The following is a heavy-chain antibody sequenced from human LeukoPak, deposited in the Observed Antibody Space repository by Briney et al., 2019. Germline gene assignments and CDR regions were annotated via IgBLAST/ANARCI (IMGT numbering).Heavy chain of an antibody. V-gene: IGHV3-48*04. CDR1: GFTFSSYS. J-gene: IGHJ5*02. D-gene: IGHD6-13*01. CDR3: ARSGQPGYSSSWNGEDWFDP. Sequence: GGSLRLSCAASGFTFSSYSMNWVRQAPGKGLEWVSYISSSSSTIYYADSVKGRFTISRDNAKNSLYLQMNSLRAEDTAVYYCARSGQPGYSSSWNGEDWFDPWGQGTLVTVSS. CDR2: ISSSSSTI.